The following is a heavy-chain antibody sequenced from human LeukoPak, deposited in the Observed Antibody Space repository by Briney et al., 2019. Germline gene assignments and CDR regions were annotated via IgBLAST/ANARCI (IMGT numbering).Heavy chain of an antibody. V-gene: IGHV3-30*18. CDR2: ISYDGTNK. D-gene: IGHD6-13*01. CDR1: GFTFSSYG. Sequence: QPGGSLRLSCAASGFTFSSYGMHWVRQAPGKGLEWVAGISYDGTNKNHADSVKGRFTISRDKSKNTLYLQINSLRAEDTALYYCAKELGGQQLVPDAFDIWGQGTMVTVSP. J-gene: IGHJ3*02. CDR3: AKELGGQQLVPDAFDI.